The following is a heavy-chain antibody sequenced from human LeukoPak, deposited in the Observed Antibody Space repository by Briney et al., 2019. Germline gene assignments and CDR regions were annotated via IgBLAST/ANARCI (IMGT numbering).Heavy chain of an antibody. CDR3: ARQAGGSGSCFGY. V-gene: IGHV3-21*01. D-gene: IGHD3-10*01. CDR1: GFIFSSYN. Sequence: KTGGSLRLSCAASGFIFSSYNMNWVRQAPGKGLEWVSSISGSGAYIYYVDSVKGRFTISRDNAKNSLYLQMNTLRAEDTAVYYCARQAGGSGSCFGYWGQGTLVTVSS. J-gene: IGHJ4*02. CDR2: ISGSGAYI.